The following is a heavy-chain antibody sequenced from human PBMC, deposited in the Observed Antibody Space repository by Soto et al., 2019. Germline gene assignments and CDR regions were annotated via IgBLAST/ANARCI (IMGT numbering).Heavy chain of an antibody. CDR2: IDIFSATI. J-gene: IGHJ4*02. CDR3: ARDGVAEIDY. CDR1: GFTFSDYN. D-gene: IGHD2-15*01. V-gene: IGHV3-48*02. Sequence: EVQLVESGGGLVQPGGSLRLSCAASGFTFSDYNMFWVRQAPGKGLQWVSYIDIFSATIYYADSVRGRFTISRDNAKNSLYLQMNSLRDEDTAVYYCARDGVAEIDYWGQGTLVTVSS.